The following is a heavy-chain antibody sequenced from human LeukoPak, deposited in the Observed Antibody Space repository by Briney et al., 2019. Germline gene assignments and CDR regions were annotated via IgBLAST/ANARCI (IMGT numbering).Heavy chain of an antibody. D-gene: IGHD1-7*01. J-gene: IGHJ4*02. CDR2: IYYSGNT. V-gene: IGHV4-31*03. Sequence: SQTLSLTCTVSGGSISSGTYYWSWIRQHPGKGLEWIGYIYYSGNTYYTPSLKSRVTISVDTSKNQFSLKLSSVTAADTAVYFCATVIRGLGLPFDYWGPGTLVTVSS. CDR1: GGSISSGTYY. CDR3: ATVIRGLGLPFDY.